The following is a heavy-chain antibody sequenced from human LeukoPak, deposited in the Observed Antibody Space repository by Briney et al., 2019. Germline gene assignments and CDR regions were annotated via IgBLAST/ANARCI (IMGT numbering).Heavy chain of an antibody. CDR3: AKSDTSDYGGNYYYGMDV. CDR2: INGDGRTT. D-gene: IGHD4-23*01. CDR1: GFIFSTYT. V-gene: IGHV3-64*04. Sequence: GGSLRLSCSASGFIFSTYTMYWVRQAPGKGLEFVSVINGDGRTTYYADSVKGRFTISRDNSKNTLYLQMNSLRAEGTAVYYCAKSDTSDYGGNYYYGMDVWGQGTTVTVSS. J-gene: IGHJ6*02.